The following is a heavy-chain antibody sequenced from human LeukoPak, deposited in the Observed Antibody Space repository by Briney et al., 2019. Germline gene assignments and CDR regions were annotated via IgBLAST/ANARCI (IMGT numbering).Heavy chain of an antibody. V-gene: IGHV3-23*05. J-gene: IGHJ4*02. CDR1: GFTFSSYA. CDR2: LDESGSAT. CDR3: AKKGSLVSPGNYFDY. D-gene: IGHD2-2*01. Sequence: GGSLRLSCAASGFTFSSYAMSLVRRAPGEGLEWVSSLDESGSATYYADSVKGRFTISRDNSKNTLYLQMDSLRAEDTAVYYCAKKGSLVSPGNYFDYWGQGTLVTVSS.